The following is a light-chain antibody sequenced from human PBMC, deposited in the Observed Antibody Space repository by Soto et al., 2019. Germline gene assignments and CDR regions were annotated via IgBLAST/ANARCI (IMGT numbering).Light chain of an antibody. J-gene: IGKJ3*01. V-gene: IGKV1-16*02. CDR1: QDISNS. Sequence: DIQMTQSQSSLSASVGDRVTITCRASQDISNSLAWFQQKPGKAPKSLIFAASSLHSGVPSKFSGSGSGTDFTLTISSLQPEDFATYYCQQYKTYPFTFGPGTKVDI. CDR2: AAS. CDR3: QQYKTYPFT.